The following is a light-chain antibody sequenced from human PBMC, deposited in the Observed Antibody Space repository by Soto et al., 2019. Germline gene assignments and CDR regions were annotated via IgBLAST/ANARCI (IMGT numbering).Light chain of an antibody. V-gene: IGKV3-20*01. CDR2: GAS. Sequence: EIVLTQSPGTLSLSPWERATLSCRASQSVSSSYLAWYQQKPGQAPRLLIYGASSRATGIPDRFSGSGSGTDFTLTISRLEPEDFAVYYCQQYGSSPHTFGQGTKVEIK. CDR3: QQYGSSPHT. CDR1: QSVSSSY. J-gene: IGKJ1*01.